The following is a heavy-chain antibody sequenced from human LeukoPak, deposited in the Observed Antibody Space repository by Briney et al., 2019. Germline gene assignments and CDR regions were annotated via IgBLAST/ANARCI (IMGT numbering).Heavy chain of an antibody. V-gene: IGHV3-23*01. CDR2: ISGSGGST. CDR3: AKDWSHIVVVPAAMRNYYYYGMDV. J-gene: IGHJ6*02. D-gene: IGHD2-2*01. Sequence: PGGSLRLSCAASGFTFSSYAMSWVRQAPGKGLECVSAISGSGGSTYYADSVKGRFTISRDNSKNTLYLQMNSLRAEDTAVYYCAKDWSHIVVVPAAMRNYYYYGMDVWGQGTTVTVSS. CDR1: GFTFSSYA.